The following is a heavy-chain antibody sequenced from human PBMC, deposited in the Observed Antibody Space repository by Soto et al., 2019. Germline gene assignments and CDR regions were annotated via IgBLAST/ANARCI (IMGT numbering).Heavy chain of an antibody. CDR1: GYTFTSYD. CDR3: ARVLRYFDWLYYYYYYGMDV. D-gene: IGHD3-9*01. V-gene: IGHV1-8*01. J-gene: IGHJ6*02. Sequence: ASVKVSCKASGYTFTSYDINWVRQATGQGREWMGWMNPNSGNTGYAQKFQGRVTMTRNTSISTAYMELSSLRSEDTAVYYCARVLRYFDWLYYYYYYGMDVWGQGTTVTVSS. CDR2: MNPNSGNT.